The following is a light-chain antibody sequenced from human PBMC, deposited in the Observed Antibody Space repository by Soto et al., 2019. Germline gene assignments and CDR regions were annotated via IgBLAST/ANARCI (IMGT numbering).Light chain of an antibody. Sequence: AVVTQEPSLTVSPGGTVTLTCGSSTGAVTSGHYPYWFQQKPGQAPRTLIYDTSNKHSWTPARFSGSLLGGKAALTLSGAQPEDEAEYYCLLSYSGPVFGGGTQLTVL. CDR1: TGAVTSGHY. V-gene: IGLV7-46*01. CDR3: LLSYSGPV. CDR2: DTS. J-gene: IGLJ2*01.